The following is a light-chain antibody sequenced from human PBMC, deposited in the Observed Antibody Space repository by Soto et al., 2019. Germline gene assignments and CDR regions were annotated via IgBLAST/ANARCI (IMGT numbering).Light chain of an antibody. CDR1: QSVSSN. CDR3: QQYNNWPPLT. V-gene: IGKV3-15*01. Sequence: EIVMTQSPATLSVSPGERATLSCRASQSVSSNLAWYQQKPGQAPRLLIYGASTRATGIPARFSGSGSGTEFTITISSQQSEDVAVYYCQQYNNWPPLTFGQGTRLEIK. CDR2: GAS. J-gene: IGKJ5*01.